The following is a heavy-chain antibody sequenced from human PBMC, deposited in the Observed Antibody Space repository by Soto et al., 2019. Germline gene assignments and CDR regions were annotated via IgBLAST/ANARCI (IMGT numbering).Heavy chain of an antibody. J-gene: IGHJ3*02. Sequence: QVQLVESGGGVVQPGRPLRLSCAASGFTFSRYGVHWVRQAPGKGLEWESFISYDGSRTYYADSVKGRFTISRDNSKNTVFLQMDSLRAEDTAVYYCAKNLLEEPADYYDTKADALDTWGQGTMVTVSS. CDR1: GFTFSRYG. D-gene: IGHD3-22*01. V-gene: IGHV3-33*06. CDR2: ISYDGSRT. CDR3: AKNLLEEPADYYDTKADALDT.